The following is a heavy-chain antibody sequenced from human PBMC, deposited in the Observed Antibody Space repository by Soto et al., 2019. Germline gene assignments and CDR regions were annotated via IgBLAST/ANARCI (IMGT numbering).Heavy chain of an antibody. CDR2: IFSNDEK. CDR1: GFSLSNARMG. D-gene: IGHD6-13*01. Sequence: SGSTLVNPTETLTLTCTVSGFSLSNARMGVSWIRQPPGKALEWLAHIFSNDEKSYSTSLKSRLTITKDTSKNQVVLTMTNMDPVDTATYYCAHIKSSSTWPFDPWGQGTLVTVSS. V-gene: IGHV2-26*01. J-gene: IGHJ5*02. CDR3: AHIKSSSTWPFDP.